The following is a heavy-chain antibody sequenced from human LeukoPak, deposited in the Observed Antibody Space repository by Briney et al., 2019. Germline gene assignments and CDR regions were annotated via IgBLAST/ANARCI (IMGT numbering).Heavy chain of an antibody. CDR2: TYYRSTWYN. Sequence: SQTLSLTCAVSGDSVSSNSGTWNWIRQSPSRGLEWLGRTYYRSTWYNDYAVSVRGRITVNPDTSKNQFSLHLNSVTPEDTAVYYCARRLTQYDCFDPWGQGILVTVSS. CDR3: ARRLTQYDCFDP. J-gene: IGHJ5*02. V-gene: IGHV6-1*01. D-gene: IGHD2-2*01. CDR1: GDSVSSNSGT.